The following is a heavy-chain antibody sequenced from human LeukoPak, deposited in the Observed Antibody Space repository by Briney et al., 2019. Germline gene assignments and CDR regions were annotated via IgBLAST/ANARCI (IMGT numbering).Heavy chain of an antibody. CDR2: IIPIFGTA. Sequence: ASVKVSCKASGGTFSSYAISWVRQAPGHGLEWRGGIIPIFGTANYAQKFQGRVTITTDESTSTAHMELSSLRSEDTAVYYCASVPAAISRWFDPWGQGTLVTVSS. CDR3: ASVPAAISRWFDP. D-gene: IGHD2-2*01. CDR1: GGTFSSYA. V-gene: IGHV1-69*05. J-gene: IGHJ5*02.